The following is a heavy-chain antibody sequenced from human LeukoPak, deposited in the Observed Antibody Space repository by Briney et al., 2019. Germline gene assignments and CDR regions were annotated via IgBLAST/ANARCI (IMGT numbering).Heavy chain of an antibody. CDR2: ISSSGSTI. CDR1: GFTFSDYY. J-gene: IGHJ4*02. D-gene: IGHD6-6*01. Sequence: GSLRLSCAASGFTFSDYYMSWIRQAPGKGLEWVSYISSSGSTIYYADSVKGRFTISRDNAKNSLYLQMNSLRAEDTAVYYCAKDRRGAQLVICWGQGTLVTVSS. CDR3: AKDRRGAQLVIC. V-gene: IGHV3-11*01.